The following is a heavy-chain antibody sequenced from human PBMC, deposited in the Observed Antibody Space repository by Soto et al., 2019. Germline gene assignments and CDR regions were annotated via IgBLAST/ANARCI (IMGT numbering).Heavy chain of an antibody. V-gene: IGHV1-3*01. CDR2: INAGNGNT. D-gene: IGHD3-9*01. Sequence: ASVTVSCQASGYTITSYAMHWVRQAPGQRLEWLGRINAGNGNTKYSQKFQGRVTITADESTSTAYMELSSLRSEDTAVYYCARVEYDILTGYYAWFDPWGQGTLVTVSS. CDR3: ARVEYDILTGYYAWFDP. CDR1: GYTITSYA. J-gene: IGHJ5*02.